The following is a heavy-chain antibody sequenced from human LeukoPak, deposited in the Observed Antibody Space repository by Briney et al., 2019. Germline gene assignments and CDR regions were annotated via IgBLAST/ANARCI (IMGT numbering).Heavy chain of an antibody. J-gene: IGHJ4*02. D-gene: IGHD2-15*01. CDR2: IKQDGSEK. CDR1: GFTFSSYW. Sequence: GGSLRLSCAASGFTFSSYWMSWVRQAPGEGLEWVANIKQDGSEKHYGDSVRGRFTISRDNAKNSLYLQMSSLGVDDTAVYYCARYSNSGPIEYWGQGTLVTVSS. CDR3: ARYSNSGPIEY. V-gene: IGHV3-7*01.